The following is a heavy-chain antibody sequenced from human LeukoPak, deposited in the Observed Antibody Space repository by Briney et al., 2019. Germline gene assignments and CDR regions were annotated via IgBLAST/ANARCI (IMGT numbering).Heavy chain of an antibody. Sequence: PSETLSLTCTVSGGSISSYYWSWIRQPPGKGLEWIGYIYYSGSTNYNPSLKSRVTISVDTSKNQFSLKLGSVTAADTAVYYCARDFEGGHDYWGQGTVVTVSS. CDR3: ARDFEGGHDY. CDR2: IYYSGST. D-gene: IGHD3-9*01. V-gene: IGHV4-59*01. CDR1: GGSISSYY. J-gene: IGHJ4*02.